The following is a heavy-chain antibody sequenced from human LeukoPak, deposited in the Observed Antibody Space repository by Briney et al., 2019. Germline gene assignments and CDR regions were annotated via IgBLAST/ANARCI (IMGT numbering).Heavy chain of an antibody. CDR3: ARGTLRLVRISSPGNLDY. CDR1: GGSFSGYY. J-gene: IGHJ4*02. CDR2: INHSGST. V-gene: IGHV4-34*01. D-gene: IGHD6-19*01. Sequence: SETLSLTCAVYGGSFSGYYWSWIRQPPGKGLEWIGEINHSGSTNYNPSLKSRVTISVATSKNQFSLKLSSVTAADTAVYYCARGTLRLVRISSPGNLDYWGQGTLVTVSS.